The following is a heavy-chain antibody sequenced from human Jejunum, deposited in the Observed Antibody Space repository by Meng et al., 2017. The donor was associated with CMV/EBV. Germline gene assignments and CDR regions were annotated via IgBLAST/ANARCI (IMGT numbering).Heavy chain of an antibody. D-gene: IGHD5-18*01. Sequence: GFSFSAFNMNWVRQATGKGLEWVASISSTSSYICYADSLKGRFTISRDNAKNSLYLQMNSLRAEDTAVYYCANQQPWNYYYGMEFWGQGTTVTVSS. CDR3: ANQQPWNYYYGMEF. J-gene: IGHJ6*02. CDR2: ISSTSSYI. CDR1: GFSFSAFN. V-gene: IGHV3-21*01.